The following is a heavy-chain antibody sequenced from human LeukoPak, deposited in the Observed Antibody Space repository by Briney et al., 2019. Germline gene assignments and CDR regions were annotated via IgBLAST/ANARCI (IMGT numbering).Heavy chain of an antibody. V-gene: IGHV1-18*01. Sequence: ASVKVSCKASGGTFSSYAISWVRQAPGQGLEWMGWISAYNGNTNYAQKLQGRVTMTTDTSTSTAYMELRSLRSDDTAVYYCARGLWLEYFDYWGQGTLVTVSS. D-gene: IGHD3-10*01. CDR3: ARGLWLEYFDY. CDR1: GGTFSSYA. CDR2: ISAYNGNT. J-gene: IGHJ4*02.